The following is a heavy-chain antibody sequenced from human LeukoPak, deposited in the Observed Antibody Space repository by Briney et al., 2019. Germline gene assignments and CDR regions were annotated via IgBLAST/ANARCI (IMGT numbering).Heavy chain of an antibody. CDR3: ARGVKWNYLSY. Sequence: ASVKVSCKASGYTFTSYYMHWVRQAPGQGLEWMGIINPSGGSTNYAQKFQGRVTITADESTSTAYMELSSLRSEDTAVYYCARGVKWNYLSYWGQETLVTVSS. J-gene: IGHJ4*02. CDR1: GYTFTSYY. CDR2: INPSGGST. V-gene: IGHV1-46*01. D-gene: IGHD1-7*01.